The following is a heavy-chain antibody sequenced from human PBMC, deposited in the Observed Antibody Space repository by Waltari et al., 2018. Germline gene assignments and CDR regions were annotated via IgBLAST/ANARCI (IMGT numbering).Heavy chain of an antibody. D-gene: IGHD6-13*01. J-gene: IGHJ4*02. CDR2: ISSSSSTI. V-gene: IGHV3-48*01. CDR3: ASNGLAGA. Sequence: EVQLVESGGGLVQPGGSLSLACAASGVTFSSYSMNWVRQAPGKGLEWVSYISSSSSTIYYADSVKGRFTISRDNAKNSLYLQMNSLRAEDTAVYYCASNGLAGAWGQGTLVTVSS. CDR1: GVTFSSYS.